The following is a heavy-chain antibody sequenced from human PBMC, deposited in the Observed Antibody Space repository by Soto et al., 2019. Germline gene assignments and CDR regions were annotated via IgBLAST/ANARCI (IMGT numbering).Heavy chain of an antibody. CDR2: ISPYTGNT. D-gene: IGHD3-16*01. CDR1: GYIFVNYG. J-gene: IGHJ6*02. CDR3: VMVNNYVTPTPQDV. V-gene: IGHV1-18*01. Sequence: QVQLVQSGDEVKKPGASVKVSCKASGYIFVNYGIAWVRQAPRQGLEWMGWISPYTGNTHSASKVQGRLTMTTDTYTSTAYMGLGSLTSDDTAVYYCVMVNNYVTPTPQDVWGQGTTVTVSS.